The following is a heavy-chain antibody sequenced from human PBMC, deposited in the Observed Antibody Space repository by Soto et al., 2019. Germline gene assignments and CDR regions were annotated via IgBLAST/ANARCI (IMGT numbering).Heavy chain of an antibody. V-gene: IGHV1-69*13. J-gene: IGHJ6*02. D-gene: IGHD5-18*01. Sequence: QVQLVQSGTEVRKPGASVKVSCKASGYTFTSYGINWVRQAPGQGLEWMGWIIPIFGTTNYAQKFQDRVTITADESTKTAYMELKTLRSQDTAVYYCARLHSHGTYGMDVWGQGTKVTVSS. CDR2: IIPIFGTT. CDR3: ARLHSHGTYGMDV. CDR1: GYTFTSYG.